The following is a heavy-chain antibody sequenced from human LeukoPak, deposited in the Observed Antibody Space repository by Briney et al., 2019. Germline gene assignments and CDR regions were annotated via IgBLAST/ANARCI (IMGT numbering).Heavy chain of an antibody. CDR2: ISYDGNNK. J-gene: IGHJ4*02. CDR3: AEDGAEQGLAYYFDY. V-gene: IGHV3-30*18. Sequence: GGSLRLSCAASGFTFSNYGMHWVRQAPGKGLEWVAAISYDGNNKYYADSVKGRLNISRDNSKNTLYVQMNSLRAEDTAVYYCAEDGAEQGLAYYFDYWGQGTLVTVSS. CDR1: GFTFSNYG. D-gene: IGHD6-19*01.